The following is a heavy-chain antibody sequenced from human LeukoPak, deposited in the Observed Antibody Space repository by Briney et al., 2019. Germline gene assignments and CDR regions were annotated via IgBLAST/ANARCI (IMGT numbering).Heavy chain of an antibody. J-gene: IGHJ3*01. CDR2: IKGDGIEK. D-gene: IGHD7-27*01. V-gene: IGHV3-7*01. Sequence: GGSLRLSCTGSGFMFSKYWMTWVRQAPGKRLEWVANIKGDGIEKYYVDSVKGRFTISRDNAGNSLFLQANSLRAEDTAMYYCASEINWGSGAFDVWGQGTMVTVS. CDR1: GFMFSKYW. CDR3: ASEINWGSGAFDV.